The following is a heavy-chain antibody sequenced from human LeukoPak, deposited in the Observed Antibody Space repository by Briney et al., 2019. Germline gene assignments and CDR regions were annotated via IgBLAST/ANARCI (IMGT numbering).Heavy chain of an antibody. CDR2: ISSSGSTI. J-gene: IGHJ4*02. CDR1: GFIFSSYE. D-gene: IGHD3-22*01. V-gene: IGHV3-48*03. Sequence: PGGSLRLSCAASGFIFSSYEMNWVRQAPGKGLEWVSYISSSGSTIYYADSVKGRFTISRDNAKNSLYLQMNSLRAEDTAVYYCASGGMVNRHYDSSGSDYWGQGTLVTVSS. CDR3: ASGGMVNRHYDSSGSDY.